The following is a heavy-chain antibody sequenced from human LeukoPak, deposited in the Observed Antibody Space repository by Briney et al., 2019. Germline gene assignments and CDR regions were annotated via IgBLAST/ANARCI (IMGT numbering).Heavy chain of an antibody. CDR1: GFTFSSYW. CDR2: INHNGNVN. Sequence: PGGSLRLSCAASGFTFSSYWMNWARQAPGKGLEWVASINHNGNVNYYVDSVKGRFTISRDNAKNSLYLQMSNLRAEDTAVYYCAREVLGTASAFDYWGQGTLVTVSS. CDR3: AREVLGTASAFDY. V-gene: IGHV3-7*03. J-gene: IGHJ4*02. D-gene: IGHD1-1*01.